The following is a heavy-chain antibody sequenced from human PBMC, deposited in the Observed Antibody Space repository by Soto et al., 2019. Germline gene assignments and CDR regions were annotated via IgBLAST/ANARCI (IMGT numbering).Heavy chain of an antibody. CDR1: GFTFSSYA. V-gene: IGHV3-23*01. Sequence: GGSLRLSCAASGFTFSSYAMSWVRQAPGKGLEWVSAISGSGGSTYYADSVKGRFTISRDNSKNTLYLQMNSLRAEDTAVYYCASSTYSNSSEEAFDIWGQGTMVTVSS. CDR2: ISGSGGST. J-gene: IGHJ3*02. D-gene: IGHD6-6*01. CDR3: ASSTYSNSSEEAFDI.